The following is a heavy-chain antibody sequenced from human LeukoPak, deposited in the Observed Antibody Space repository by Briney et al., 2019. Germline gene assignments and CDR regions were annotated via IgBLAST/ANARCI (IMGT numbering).Heavy chain of an antibody. Sequence: GGSLRLSCAASGFTFSSYAMSWVRQAPGKGLEWVSAISGSGGSTYYADSVKGRFTISRDNSKNTLYLQMNSLRAEDTAVYYCARGLDGDILTGYFPWAFDIWGQGTMVTVSS. CDR3: ARGLDGDILTGYFPWAFDI. CDR2: ISGSGGST. D-gene: IGHD3-9*01. V-gene: IGHV3-23*01. CDR1: GFTFSSYA. J-gene: IGHJ3*02.